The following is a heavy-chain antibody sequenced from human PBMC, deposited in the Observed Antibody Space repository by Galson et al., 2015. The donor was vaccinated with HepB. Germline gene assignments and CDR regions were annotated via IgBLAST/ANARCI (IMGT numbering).Heavy chain of an antibody. V-gene: IGHV1-46*03. CDR1: GYTFTKYY. CDR2: ISPGGGST. Sequence: SVKVSCKASGYTFTKYYMHWARQAPGQGPEWMGMISPGGGSTSYAQKFQGRVSMTRDTSTNTAYMVLSSLRSEDTAVYYCARDGVAGTYYFDYWGQGTLVTVSS. J-gene: IGHJ4*02. D-gene: IGHD6-19*01. CDR3: ARDGVAGTYYFDY.